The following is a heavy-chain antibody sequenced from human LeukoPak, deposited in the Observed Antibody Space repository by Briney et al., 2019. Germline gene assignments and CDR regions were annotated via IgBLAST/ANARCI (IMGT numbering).Heavy chain of an antibody. CDR3: ARTPGYYYYYYMDV. V-gene: IGHV3-11*01. Sequence: GGSLRLSCAASGFTFSDYYMSWIRQAPGKGLEWVSYISSSGSTIYYAVSVKGRFTISRDNAKNSLYLQMNSLRAEDTAVYYCARTPGYYYYYYMDVWGKGTTVTVSS. CDR2: ISSSGSTI. J-gene: IGHJ6*03. CDR1: GFTFSDYY.